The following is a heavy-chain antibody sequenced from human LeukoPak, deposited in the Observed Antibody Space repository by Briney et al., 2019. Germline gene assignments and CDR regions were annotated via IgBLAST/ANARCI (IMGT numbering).Heavy chain of an antibody. CDR2: ISSNGGTT. J-gene: IGHJ4*02. Sequence: PGGSLRLSCAGSGFTFRIYAMSWVRQAPGKGLESVSSISSNGGTTYYANSVKGRFTISRDNSKNTLYLQMGNLRPEDMAVYYCARRYYGSGSSFDYWGQGILVTVSS. V-gene: IGHV3-64*01. CDR1: GFTFRIYA. D-gene: IGHD3-10*01. CDR3: ARRYYGSGSSFDY.